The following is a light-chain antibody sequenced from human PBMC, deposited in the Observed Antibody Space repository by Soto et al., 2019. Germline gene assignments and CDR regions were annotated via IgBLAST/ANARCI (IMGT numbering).Light chain of an antibody. Sequence: EIVMTQSPATLSVSPGERATLSCRASQSVSSNLAWYQQKPGQAPRLLICGASTRATGIPARFSGSGSGTEFTLTINSLQSEDFAVYYCQQYNNWPRTFGQGTKVDI. J-gene: IGKJ1*01. CDR1: QSVSSN. CDR2: GAS. CDR3: QQYNNWPRT. V-gene: IGKV3-15*01.